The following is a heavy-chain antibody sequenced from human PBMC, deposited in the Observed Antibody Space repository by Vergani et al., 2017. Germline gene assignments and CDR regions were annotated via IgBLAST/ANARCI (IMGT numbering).Heavy chain of an antibody. CDR2: ISGSGGST. Sequence: EVQLLESGGGLVQPGGSLRLSCAASGFTFSSYAMSWVRQAPGKGLEWVSAISGSGGSTYYADSVKGRFTISRDNSKNTLYLQMNSLRAEDMAVYYCAKVRQWERLEFVDYWGQGTLVTVSS. D-gene: IGHD1-26*01. CDR3: AKVRQWERLEFVDY. V-gene: IGHV3-23*01. J-gene: IGHJ4*02. CDR1: GFTFSSYA.